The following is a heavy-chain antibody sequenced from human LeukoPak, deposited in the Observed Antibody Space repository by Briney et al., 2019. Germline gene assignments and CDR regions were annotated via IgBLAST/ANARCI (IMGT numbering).Heavy chain of an antibody. CDR2: IYPGDSDT. D-gene: IGHD5-18*01. CDR3: ATARIQLAFDY. CDR1: GYGFTSYW. Sequence: GESLKISCTGSGYGFTSYWIGWVRQIPGKGLEWMGIIYPGDSDTRYSPSFQGQVTISADKSISTAYLQWSSLKASDTAMYYCATARIQLAFDYWGQGTLVTVSS. V-gene: IGHV5-51*01. J-gene: IGHJ4*02.